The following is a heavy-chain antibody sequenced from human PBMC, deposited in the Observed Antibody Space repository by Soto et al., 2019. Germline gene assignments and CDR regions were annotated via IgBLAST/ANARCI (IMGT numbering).Heavy chain of an antibody. V-gene: IGHV1-18*01. CDR3: ARDPMTIAAAGMRYDYYYYGMDV. CDR1: GYTFTSYG. J-gene: IGHJ6*02. D-gene: IGHD6-13*01. CDR2: ISAYNGNT. Sequence: ASVKVSCKASGYTFTSYGISWVRQAPGQGLEWMGWISAYNGNTNYAQKLQGRVTMTTDTSTSTAYMELRSLRSDDTAVYYCARDPMTIAAAGMRYDYYYYGMDVWGQGTTVTVSS.